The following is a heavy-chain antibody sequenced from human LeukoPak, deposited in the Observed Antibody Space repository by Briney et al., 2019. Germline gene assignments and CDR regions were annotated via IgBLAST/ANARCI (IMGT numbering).Heavy chain of an antibody. CDR2: INHSGST. J-gene: IGHJ4*02. V-gene: IGHV4-34*01. Sequence: PSETLSLTCAVYGGSFSGYYWSWIRQPPGKGLEWIGEINHSGSTNYNPSLKSRVTISVDTSKNQFSLKQSSVTAADTAVYYCAREGRSYCGGDCYTTNFDYWGQGTLVTVSP. CDR3: AREGRSYCGGDCYTTNFDY. CDR1: GGSFSGYY. D-gene: IGHD2-21*01.